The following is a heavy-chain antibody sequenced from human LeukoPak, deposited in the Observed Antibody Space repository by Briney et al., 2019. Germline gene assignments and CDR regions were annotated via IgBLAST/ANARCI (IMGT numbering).Heavy chain of an antibody. CDR2: MNPNSGNT. CDR1: GYTFTSYD. V-gene: IGHV1-8*01. D-gene: IGHD1-1*01. CDR3: ARYPYYYYGMDV. Sequence: ASVKVSCKASGYTFTSYDINWVRQATGQGLEWMGWMNPNSGNTGYAQKFQGRVTMTRNTSISTAYMELSSLRSEDTAVYYCARYPYYYYGMDVWGQGTTVIVSS. J-gene: IGHJ6*02.